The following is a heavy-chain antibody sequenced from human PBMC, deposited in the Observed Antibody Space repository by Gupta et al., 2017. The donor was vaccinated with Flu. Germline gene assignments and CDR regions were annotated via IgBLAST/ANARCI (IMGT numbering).Heavy chain of an antibody. Sequence: EVQLLESGGGLVQPVGYLSLSCAASGFTFSSYAMSWVRQAPGKGLEWVSDMSGSGGSTYYADSVKGRFTISRDNSKNTLYLQMSSLRAEDTAVYYCAKDLVRQQLVTGYYGMDVWGQGTTGTVSS. V-gene: IGHV3-23*01. CDR1: GFTFSSYA. J-gene: IGHJ6*02. CDR3: AKDLVRQQLVTGYYGMDV. CDR2: MSGSGGST. D-gene: IGHD6-13*01.